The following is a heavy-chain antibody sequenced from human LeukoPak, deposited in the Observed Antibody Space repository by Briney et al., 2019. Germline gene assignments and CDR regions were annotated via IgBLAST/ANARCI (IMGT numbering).Heavy chain of an antibody. CDR2: IYYSGST. CDR3: ARGRYSPLDP. J-gene: IGHJ5*02. CDR1: GGSISSYY. V-gene: IGHV4-59*08. D-gene: IGHD3-9*01. Sequence: PSETLSLTCTVSGGSISSYYWSWIRQPPGKGLEWIGYIYYSGSTNYNPSLKSRVTISVDTSNNQFSLKLSSVPAADTAVYYCARGRYSPLDPWGQGTLVTVSS.